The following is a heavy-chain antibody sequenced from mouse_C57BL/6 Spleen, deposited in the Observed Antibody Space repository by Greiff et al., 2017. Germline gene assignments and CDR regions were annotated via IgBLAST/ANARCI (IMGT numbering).Heavy chain of an antibody. CDR1: GFTFSSYG. J-gene: IGHJ1*03. Sequence: EVQGVESGGDLVKPGGSLKLSCAASGFTFSSYGMSWVRQTPDKRLEWVATISSGGSYTYYPDSVKGRFTISRDNAKNTLYLQMSSLKSEDTAMYYLARHPKSLHYYGSSYDWYFDVWGTGTTVTVSS. V-gene: IGHV5-6*01. D-gene: IGHD1-1*01. CDR2: ISSGGSYT. CDR3: ARHPKSLHYYGSSYDWYFDV.